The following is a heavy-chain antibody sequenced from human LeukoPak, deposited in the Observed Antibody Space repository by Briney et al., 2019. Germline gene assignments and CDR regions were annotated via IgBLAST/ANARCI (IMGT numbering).Heavy chain of an antibody. CDR1: GFTFSSYE. Sequence: GGSPRLSCAASGFTFSSYEMNWVRQAPGKGLEWVSYISSSGSTIYYADSVKGRFTISRDNAKNSLYLQMNSLRAEDTAVYYCAGADACVVVTGDCGGFDMCSQGQLVTVSS. J-gene: IGHJ3*02. CDR3: AGADACVVVTGDCGGFDM. D-gene: IGHD2-21*02. V-gene: IGHV3-48*03. CDR2: ISSSGSTI.